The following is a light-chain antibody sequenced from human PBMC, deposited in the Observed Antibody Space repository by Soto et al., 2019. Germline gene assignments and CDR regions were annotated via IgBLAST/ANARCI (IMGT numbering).Light chain of an antibody. Sequence: DIQMTPSPSSLSASVGDRVTITCRAGQNIFSSLNWYQQKPGKAPKLLIYAASGLQSGVPSRFSGSGSGTDFTLTITSLQPEDFATYYCQQSYNSPPITLGQGTRLEIK. CDR3: QQSYNSPPIT. V-gene: IGKV1-39*01. J-gene: IGKJ5*01. CDR1: QNIFSS. CDR2: AAS.